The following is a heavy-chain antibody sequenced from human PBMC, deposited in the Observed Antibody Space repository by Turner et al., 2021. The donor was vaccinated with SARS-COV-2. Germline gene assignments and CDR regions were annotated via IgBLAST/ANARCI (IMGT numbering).Heavy chain of an antibody. CDR3: VGDWRSSSWYFGFDP. CDR1: GGSISSYY. V-gene: IGHV4-4*07. J-gene: IGHJ5*02. CDR2: IYTGGST. D-gene: IGHD6-13*01. Sequence: QVQLQESGPGLVKPSETLSPTCTVSGGSISSYYWSWIRQPAGKGLEWIGHIYTGGSTNYNPSLKSRVTMSVDTSKNQFSLKLSSVTAADTAVYYCVGDWRSSSWYFGFDPWGQGTLVTVSS.